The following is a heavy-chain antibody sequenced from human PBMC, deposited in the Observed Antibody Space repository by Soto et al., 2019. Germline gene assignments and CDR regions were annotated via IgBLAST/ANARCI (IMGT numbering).Heavy chain of an antibody. J-gene: IGHJ4*02. D-gene: IGHD3-10*01. V-gene: IGHV3-9*01. CDR2: ISWNSGSI. CDR3: AKGFSVGAVFDY. CDR1: GFTFDDYA. Sequence: EVQLVESGGGLVQPGRSLRLSCAASGFTFDDYAMHWVRQAPGKGLEWVSGISWNSGSIGYADSVKGRFTISRDNAKNSLYLQMNSLRAEDTALYYCAKGFSVGAVFDYWGQGTLVTVSS.